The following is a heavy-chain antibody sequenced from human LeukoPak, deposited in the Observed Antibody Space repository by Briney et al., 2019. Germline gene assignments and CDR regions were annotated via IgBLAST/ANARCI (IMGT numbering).Heavy chain of an antibody. CDR1: GFTVSSNY. D-gene: IGHD1-20*01. CDR2: IYSGGST. V-gene: IGHV3-53*01. CDR3: ARTNWNDDGEWFDP. Sequence: GGSLRLSCAASGFTVSSNYMSWVRQAPGKGLEWVSVIYSGGSTYYADSVKGRFTISRDNSKNTLYLQMNSLRAEDTAVYYCARTNWNDDGEWFDPWGQGTLVTVSS. J-gene: IGHJ5*02.